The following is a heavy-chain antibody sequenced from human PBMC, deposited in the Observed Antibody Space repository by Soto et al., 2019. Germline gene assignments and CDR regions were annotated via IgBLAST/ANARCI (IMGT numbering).Heavy chain of an antibody. J-gene: IGHJ2*01. CDR3: AQTLGSEVAGPGRFDL. CDR2: ITPMFGTA. Sequence: QVQLVQSGAEVKKPGSSVKVSCKASGGTVSRYAISWVRQVPGQGLEWMGGITPMFGTANYAQKFQGRVTITADESTSSVHMELSRRRSEDTAVYYCAQTLGSEVAGPGRFDLWGRGTLVIVSS. V-gene: IGHV1-69*12. D-gene: IGHD5-12*01. CDR1: GGTVSRYA.